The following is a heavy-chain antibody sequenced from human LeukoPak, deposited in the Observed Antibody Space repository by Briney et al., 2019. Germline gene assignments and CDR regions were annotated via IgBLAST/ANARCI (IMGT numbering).Heavy chain of an antibody. CDR2: ISAYNGNT. CDR3: AREGAYIGGSYPFDY. CDR1: GYTFTSYG. D-gene: IGHD1-26*01. V-gene: IGHV1-18*01. Sequence: GASVKVSCKASGYTFTSYGISWVRQAPGQGLEWMGWISAYNGNTNYAQKLQGRVTMTTDTSTSTAYMELRSLRSDDTAVYYCAREGAYIGGSYPFDYWGQGTLVTVSS. J-gene: IGHJ4*02.